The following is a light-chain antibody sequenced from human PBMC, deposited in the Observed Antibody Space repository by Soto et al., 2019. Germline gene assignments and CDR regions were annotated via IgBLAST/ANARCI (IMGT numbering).Light chain of an antibody. CDR2: GAS. CDR1: QIVTSD. Sequence: ILLTQSPGTLSLSPGERVTLSCRASQIVTSDYLAWYHQAPGQAPRLLIYGASNRATGVSARFSGSGSGTEFTLTISSLQSEDFAVYYCQQYHYWWTFGQGTRLEIK. V-gene: IGKV3-15*01. J-gene: IGKJ5*01. CDR3: QQYHYWWT.